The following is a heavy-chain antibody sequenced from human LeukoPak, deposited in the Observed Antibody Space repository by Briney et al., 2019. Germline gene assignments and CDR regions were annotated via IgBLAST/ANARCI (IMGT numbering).Heavy chain of an antibody. CDR1: GGSISSGSYY. D-gene: IGHD1-26*01. V-gene: IGHV4-61*02. J-gene: IGHJ4*02. Sequence: SETLSLTCTVSGGSISSGSYYWSWIRQPAGKGLEWIGRIYTSGSTNYNPSLKSRVTISVDTSKNQFSLKLSSVTAADTAVYYCAREAPHHRRELPTDYWGQGTLVTVSS. CDR3: AREAPHHRRELPTDY. CDR2: IYTSGST.